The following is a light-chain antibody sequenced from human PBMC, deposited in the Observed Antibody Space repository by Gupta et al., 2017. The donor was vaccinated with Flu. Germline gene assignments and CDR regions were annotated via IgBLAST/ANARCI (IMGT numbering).Light chain of an antibody. Sequence: QSDLTQPAHESASPGQSITISCTGTSSAVGNYDLVSWYQQSQGKAPKLMSYAVTKWPSGASNRFSGSKSGNTACLTISGLQSDDEGDYYCSSYAGGHVVFGGGTKLTVL. CDR2: AVT. J-gene: IGLJ2*01. CDR3: SSYAGGHVV. CDR1: SSAVGNYDL. V-gene: IGLV2-23*02.